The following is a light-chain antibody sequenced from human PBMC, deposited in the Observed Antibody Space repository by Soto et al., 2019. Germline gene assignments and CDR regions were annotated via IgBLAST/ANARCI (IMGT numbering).Light chain of an antibody. Sequence: NFMLTQPHSVSESPGTTVTISCTGSSGSIASNYVQWYQQCPGSAPTTVIYEDNQRPSGVPDRFSGSIDSSSNSASLTISGLKTEDEADYYCQSYDSSNGVVFGGGTKLTVL. CDR3: QSYDSSNGVV. V-gene: IGLV6-57*02. CDR1: SGSIASNY. CDR2: EDN. J-gene: IGLJ2*01.